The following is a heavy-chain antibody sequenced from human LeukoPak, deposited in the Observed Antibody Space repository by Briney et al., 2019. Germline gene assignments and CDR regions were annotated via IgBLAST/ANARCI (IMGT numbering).Heavy chain of an antibody. CDR1: GASISSASYY. CDR2: IDYSGSA. V-gene: IGHV4-61*01. CDR3: ARWRYLDV. J-gene: IGHJ6*02. D-gene: IGHD3-9*01. Sequence: SETLSLTCTVSGASISSASYYWSWVRQPPGKGLEYIGYIDYSGSANYNPSLKSRVTISVDTSKNQFSLKLSSVTAADTAIYYCARWRYLDVWGQGTTVTVSS.